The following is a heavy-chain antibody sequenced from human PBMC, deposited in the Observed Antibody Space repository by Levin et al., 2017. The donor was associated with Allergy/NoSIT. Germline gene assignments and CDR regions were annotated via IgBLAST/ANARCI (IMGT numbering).Heavy chain of an antibody. CDR1: GGSIPTYY. J-gene: IGHJ4*02. CDR2: FSYSGST. CDR3: ARSIGAAAAGDY. Sequence: PSQTLSLPCTVSGGSIPTYYWSWIRQPPGEGLEWIGYFSYSGSTNYNPSLKSRVTIVVDTSKNQFSLRLSSVTAADTAVYYCARSIGAAAAGDYWGPGTLVTVSS. D-gene: IGHD6-13*01. V-gene: IGHV4-59*01.